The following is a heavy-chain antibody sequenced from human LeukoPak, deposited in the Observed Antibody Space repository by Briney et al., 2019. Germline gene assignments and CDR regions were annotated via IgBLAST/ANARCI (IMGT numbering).Heavy chain of an antibody. CDR2: INPNNGGT. CDR1: GYTFTGYH. Sequence: ASVKVSCKASGYTFTGYHMHWVRQAPGQGLEWMGWINPNNGGTDYAQKFQGRVTMTRETSISTVYMELSRLRSDDTAVYYCALGGYGDYGIDYWGQGTLVAVSS. J-gene: IGHJ4*02. D-gene: IGHD4-17*01. V-gene: IGHV1-2*02. CDR3: ALGGYGDYGIDY.